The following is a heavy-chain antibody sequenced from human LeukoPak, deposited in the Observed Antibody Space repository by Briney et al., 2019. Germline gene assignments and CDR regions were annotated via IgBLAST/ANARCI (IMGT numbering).Heavy chain of an antibody. V-gene: IGHV4-59*01. D-gene: IGHD1-1*01. CDR3: ARHRLESSPPFFDY. CDR2: IYYSGST. CDR1: GGSISSYY. Sequence: PSETLSLTCTVSGGSISSYYWSWIRQPPGKGLEWIGYIYYSGSTNYNPSLKSRVTISVDTSKNQFSLKLSSVTAADTAVYYCARHRLESSPPFFDYWGQGTLVTVSS. J-gene: IGHJ4*02.